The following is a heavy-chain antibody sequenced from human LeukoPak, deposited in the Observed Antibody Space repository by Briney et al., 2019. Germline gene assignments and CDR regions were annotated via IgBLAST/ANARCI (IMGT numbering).Heavy chain of an antibody. CDR1: GFTFEEYA. V-gene: IGHV3-9*01. J-gene: IGHJ4*02. CDR3: AKGSKSKGLEGYFDS. CDR2: ISWNSVTI. Sequence: ALRLSCEASGFTFEEYAMHRVRRPPGKGLEWVSGISWNSVTITYADSVKGRFTISRDNAKSTLYLEINSLRAEDTALYYCAKGSKSKGLEGYFDSWGQGTLVTVSS. D-gene: IGHD3-22*01.